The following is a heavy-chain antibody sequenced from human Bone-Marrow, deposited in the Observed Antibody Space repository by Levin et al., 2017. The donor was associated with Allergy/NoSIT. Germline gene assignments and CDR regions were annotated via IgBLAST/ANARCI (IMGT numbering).Heavy chain of an antibody. D-gene: IGHD2-2*01. CDR2: IYYSGST. J-gene: IGHJ6*03. V-gene: IGHV4-39*01. CDR3: ARHYCSTIHCRNYYYYMDV. Sequence: SQTLSLPCTVSGGSISSSSFYWGWIRQPPGKGLEWIGSIYYSGSTYYNPSLKSRVTISVDTSKNQFSLKLSSVTAADTAVYFCARHYCSTIHCRNYYYYMDVWGKGTTVTVSS. CDR1: GGSISSSSFY.